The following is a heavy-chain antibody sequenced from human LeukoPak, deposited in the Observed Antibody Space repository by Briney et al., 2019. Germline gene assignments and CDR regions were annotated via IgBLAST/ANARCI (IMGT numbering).Heavy chain of an antibody. J-gene: IGHJ6*03. CDR3: ARPRGAARQYYYYMDV. V-gene: IGHV4-34*01. CDR2: INHSGST. Sequence: PSETLSLTCAVYGGSFSGYYWSWIRQPPGKGLEWIGEINHSGSTNYNPSLKSRVTISVDTSKNQFSLKLSSVTAADTAVYYCARPRGAARQYYYYMDVWGKGTTVTVSS. D-gene: IGHD6-6*01. CDR1: GGSFSGYY.